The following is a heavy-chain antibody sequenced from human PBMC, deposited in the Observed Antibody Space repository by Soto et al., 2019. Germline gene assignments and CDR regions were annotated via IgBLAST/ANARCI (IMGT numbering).Heavy chain of an antibody. CDR2: INTNSGGT. J-gene: IGHJ5*02. Sequence: QVQLVQSGAEVKKPGASVKVSCKASGYTFTGYYMHWVRQAPGQGLEWMGWINTNSGGTNYAQKFKGWVTMTRDTSISTAYMELSRLRSDDTAVYYCARGGDLYCSGGSCYSWFDPWGQGTLVTVSS. D-gene: IGHD2-15*01. CDR3: ARGGDLYCSGGSCYSWFDP. CDR1: GYTFTGYY. V-gene: IGHV1-2*04.